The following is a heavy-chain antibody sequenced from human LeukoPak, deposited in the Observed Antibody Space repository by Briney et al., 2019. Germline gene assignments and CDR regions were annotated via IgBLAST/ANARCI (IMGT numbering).Heavy chain of an antibody. J-gene: IGHJ6*03. Sequence: ASVKVSCKASGYTFTGYYMHWVRQAPGQGLEWMGWIDPNSGGTNYAQKFQGRVTMTRDTSISTAYMELSRLRSDDTAVYYCARAFYQQLPYYYYYMDVWGKGTTVTVSS. CDR1: GYTFTGYY. V-gene: IGHV1-2*02. CDR2: IDPNSGGT. D-gene: IGHD2-2*01. CDR3: ARAFYQQLPYYYYYMDV.